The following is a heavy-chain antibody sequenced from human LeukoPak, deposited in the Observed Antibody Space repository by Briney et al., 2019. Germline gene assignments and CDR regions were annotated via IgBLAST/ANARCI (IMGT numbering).Heavy chain of an antibody. CDR1: GFTFDDYG. Sequence: GGSLRLSCAASGFTFDDYGMSWVRQAPAKGLEWVSGINWNGGSTGYEDSVKGRFTIPRDNAKNSLYLQMNSLRAEDTAVYYCARDSSSGWYGELGYWGQGTLVTVSS. D-gene: IGHD6-19*01. CDR3: ARDSSSGWYGELGY. CDR2: INWNGGST. J-gene: IGHJ4*02. V-gene: IGHV3-20*04.